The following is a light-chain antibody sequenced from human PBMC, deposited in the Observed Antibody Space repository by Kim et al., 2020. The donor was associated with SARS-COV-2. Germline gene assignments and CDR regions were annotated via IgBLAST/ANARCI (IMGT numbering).Light chain of an antibody. Sequence: NYASGYQQRPGQSPLLVIYRDDKRPSGIPERFSGSTSGNTATLTISGTQPLDEADYYCQAWDNNIVVFGGGTQLTVL. V-gene: IGLV3-1*01. J-gene: IGLJ3*02. CDR3: QAWDNNIVV. CDR1: NY. CDR2: RDD.